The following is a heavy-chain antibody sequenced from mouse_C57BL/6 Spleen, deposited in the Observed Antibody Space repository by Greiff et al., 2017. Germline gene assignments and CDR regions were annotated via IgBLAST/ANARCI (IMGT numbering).Heavy chain of an antibody. V-gene: IGHV1-69*01. J-gene: IGHJ2*01. CDR2: IHPSHSYT. Sequence: QVQLQQPGAELVMPGASVKLSCKASGYTFTSYWMHWVKQRPGQGLECMGWIHPSHSYTNYNQKFKGKATLTVDKSSSTAYMQLRSLTSEDSAVYYGARETTGHFDYWGQGTTLTVSS. D-gene: IGHD1-1*01. CDR1: GYTFTSYW. CDR3: ARETTGHFDY.